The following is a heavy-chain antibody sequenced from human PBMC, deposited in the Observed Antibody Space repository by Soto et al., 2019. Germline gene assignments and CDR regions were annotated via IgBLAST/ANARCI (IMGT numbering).Heavy chain of an antibody. CDR3: ARAGDGYPLGWFDP. D-gene: IGHD5-12*01. V-gene: IGHV1-69*01. Sequence: VQLVQSGAEVKKPGSSVKVSCKASGGTFRTYAISWVRQAPGQGLEWMGGIIPVFDTTNYAQKFQGRVTITADESTSTAYMELSSLRSEDTGVYYCARAGDGYPLGWFDPWGQGTLVTVSS. CDR2: IIPVFDTT. J-gene: IGHJ5*02. CDR1: GGTFRTYA.